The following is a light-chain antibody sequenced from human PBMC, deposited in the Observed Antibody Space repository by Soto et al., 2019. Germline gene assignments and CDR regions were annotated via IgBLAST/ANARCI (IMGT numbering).Light chain of an antibody. CDR3: QQYGSSPWT. CDR1: QTIRSNY. Sequence: ETVLTQSPGTLSLSPGERATLSCRASQTIRSNYLAWYRLTPGQAPRLLINGASNRATGIADRFSGSGSGTDFTLIISRLEPEDFALYYCQQYGSSPWTFGQGPKVEIK. J-gene: IGKJ1*01. CDR2: GAS. V-gene: IGKV3-20*01.